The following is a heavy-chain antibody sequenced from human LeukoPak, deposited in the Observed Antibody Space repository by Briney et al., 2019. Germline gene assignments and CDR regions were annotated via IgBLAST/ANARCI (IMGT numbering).Heavy chain of an antibody. V-gene: IGHV5-10-1*01. CDR3: ARYGDWTYYYYGMDV. Sequence: GEALKISCKGSGYSFTCYWLSLVRQMSGKGVGWMGRIDPSDSYTNYSPFFQGHVTISADKSISTAYLQWSSLKASDTAMYYCARYGDWTYYYYGMDVWGKGTTVTVSS. CDR2: IDPSDSYT. J-gene: IGHJ6*04. D-gene: IGHD4-17*01. CDR1: GYSFTCYW.